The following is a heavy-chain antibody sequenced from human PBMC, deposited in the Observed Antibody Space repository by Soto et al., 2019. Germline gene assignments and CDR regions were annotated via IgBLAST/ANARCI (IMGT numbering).Heavy chain of an antibody. V-gene: IGHV1-2*02. D-gene: IGHD6-6*01. CDR3: ARALKRRLAPDRDY. J-gene: IGHJ4*02. CDR2: INPNSGGT. CDR1: GCTFTGYY. Sequence: ASVNVSCKASGCTFTGYYIHWVRQAPGQGLEWMGWINPNSGGTNYAQKLQGRVTMTTDTSTSTAYMELRSLRSDDTAVYYCARALKRRLAPDRDYWGQGTLVTVSS.